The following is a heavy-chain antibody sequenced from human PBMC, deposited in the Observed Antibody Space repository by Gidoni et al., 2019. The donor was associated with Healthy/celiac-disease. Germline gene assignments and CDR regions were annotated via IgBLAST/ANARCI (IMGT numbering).Heavy chain of an antibody. V-gene: IGHV4-61*02. CDR1: GASISSGSYY. CDR3: ARESGG. J-gene: IGHJ4*02. D-gene: IGHD3-10*01. Sequence: QVQLQESGPGLVKPSQTLSLTCTVSGASISSGSYYWCWIRQPAGKGLEGIGRIYTRGSTNYNPSLKSRLTISVDTSKNKCSLKLSSGTAAETAGYYCARESGGWGQGTLVTVSS. CDR2: IYTRGST.